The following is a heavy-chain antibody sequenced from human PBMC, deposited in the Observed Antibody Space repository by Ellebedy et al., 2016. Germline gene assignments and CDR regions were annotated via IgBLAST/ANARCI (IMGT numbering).Heavy chain of an antibody. J-gene: IGHJ4*02. D-gene: IGHD4-17*01. CDR1: ELNLANYF. V-gene: IGHV3-23*01. Sequence: GESLKISXTASELNLANYFMSWVRQAPGKGLEWVSTINGGGYITSFADSVRGRFTMSRDIPKNTVYLQMNRLRAEDTAVYYCRQGHYANYWGQGTLVTVSS. CDR3: RQGHYANY. CDR2: INGGGYIT.